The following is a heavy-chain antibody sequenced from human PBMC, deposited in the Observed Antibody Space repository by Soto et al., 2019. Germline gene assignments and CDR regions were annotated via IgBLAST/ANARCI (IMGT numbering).Heavy chain of an antibody. CDR2: IDPSDSYT. CDR3: ARQYGSGSYYNPTTIYGMDX. J-gene: IGHJ6*02. Sequence: GESLKISCKGSGYSFTSYWISWVRQMPGKGVEWMGRIDPSDSYTNYSPSFQGNVTISDEKSISTAYLQWRSLKASDTAMYYCARQYGSGSYYNPTTIYGMDXWGQGTTVTVS. CDR1: GYSFTSYW. V-gene: IGHV5-10-1*01. D-gene: IGHD3-10*01.